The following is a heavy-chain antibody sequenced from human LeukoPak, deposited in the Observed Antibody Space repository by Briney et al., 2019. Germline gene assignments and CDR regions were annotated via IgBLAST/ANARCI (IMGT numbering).Heavy chain of an antibody. CDR3: ARADYGGRNAFDI. Sequence: GGSLRLSCAASGFTFSNYGMHWVRQAPGKGLEGVAFVRYDETTKFYADSVKGRVTISRDNAKNSLYLQMNSLRAEDTAVYYCARADYGGRNAFDIWGQGTMVTVSS. CDR1: GFTFSNYG. D-gene: IGHD4-17*01. V-gene: IGHV3-30*02. J-gene: IGHJ3*02. CDR2: VRYDETTK.